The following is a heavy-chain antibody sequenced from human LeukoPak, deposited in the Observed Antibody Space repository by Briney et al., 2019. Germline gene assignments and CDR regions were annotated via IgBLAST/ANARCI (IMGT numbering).Heavy chain of an antibody. V-gene: IGHV1-2*02. D-gene: IGHD3-22*01. CDR3: ARDPLYYYDSSGYYFGNWFDP. CDR1: GYTFTGYY. J-gene: IGHJ5*02. CDR2: INPNSGGT. Sequence: ASVKVSCKASGYTFTGYYMHWVRQAPGQGLEWMGWINPNSGGTNYAQKFQGRVTMTRDTSISTAYKELSRLRSDDTAVYYCARDPLYYYDSSGYYFGNWFDPWGQGTLVTVSS.